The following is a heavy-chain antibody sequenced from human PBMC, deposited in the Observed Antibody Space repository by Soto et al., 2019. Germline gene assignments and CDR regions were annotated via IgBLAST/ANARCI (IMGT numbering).Heavy chain of an antibody. CDR2: IYYSGST. J-gene: IGHJ5*02. Sequence: TLSLTCTVSGGSISSGGYYWSWIRQHPGKGLKWIGYIYYSGSTYYNPSLKSRVTISVDTSKNQFSLKLSSVTAADTAVYYCASLYSSSSSWFDPWGQGTLVTVS. CDR1: GGSISSGGYY. V-gene: IGHV4-31*03. CDR3: ASLYSSSSSWFDP. D-gene: IGHD6-6*01.